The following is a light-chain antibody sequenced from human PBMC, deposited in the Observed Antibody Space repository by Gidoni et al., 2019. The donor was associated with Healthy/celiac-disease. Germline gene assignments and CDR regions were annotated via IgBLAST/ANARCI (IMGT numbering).Light chain of an antibody. V-gene: IGKV1-39*01. CDR3: QQSYSTPT. CDR2: AAS. J-gene: IGKJ2*01. Sequence: DIQMTQSPSSLSASVGDRVTITCRASQSISSYLNWYQQKPGKAPKLLIYAASSLQSGVPSRFSSSGSGTDCTLTISSLQPEDFATYYCQQSYSTPTFGQXTKLEIK. CDR1: QSISSY.